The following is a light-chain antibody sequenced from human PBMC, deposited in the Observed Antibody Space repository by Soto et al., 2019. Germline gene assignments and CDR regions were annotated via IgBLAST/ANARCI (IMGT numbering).Light chain of an antibody. CDR2: GAS. J-gene: IGKJ3*01. V-gene: IGKV3-20*01. Sequence: EIVLTQSPCTLSWSPGESATLSSRASQSVSSYLAWFQQKPDQAPRLLIYGASNRATGIPDRFSGSGSGTDFTLTISRLEPEDFAVYYCQQYGSSPRVTFGPGTKVDI. CDR1: QSVSSY. CDR3: QQYGSSPRVT.